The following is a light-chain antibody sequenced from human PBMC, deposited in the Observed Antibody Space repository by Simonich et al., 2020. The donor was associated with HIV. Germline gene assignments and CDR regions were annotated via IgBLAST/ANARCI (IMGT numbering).Light chain of an antibody. J-gene: IGKJ4*01. CDR3: QQRSNWLN. V-gene: IGKV3-11*01. CDR2: DAS. Sequence: EIVMTQSPATLSVSPGERATLSCRASQSVSSYLAWYQQKPGQAPRLLIYDASNRATGIPARFSGSGSGTDFTLTISSLEPEEFAGYYCQQRSNWLNFGGGTKVEIK. CDR1: QSVSSY.